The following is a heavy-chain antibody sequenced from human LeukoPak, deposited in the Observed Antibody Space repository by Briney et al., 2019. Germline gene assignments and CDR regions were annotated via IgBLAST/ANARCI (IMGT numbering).Heavy chain of an antibody. V-gene: IGHV1-46*01. CDR1: GYTFTSYY. CDR3: VFPWSMDV. Sequence: GASVKVSCKASGYTFTSYYMHWVRQAPGQGLEWMGIVNPSGGSTSYAQKFQGRVTMTRDMSTSTVYMELSSLRSEDTAVYFCVFPWSMDVWGKGTTVTVSS. CDR2: VNPSGGST. D-gene: IGHD2-21*01. J-gene: IGHJ6*03.